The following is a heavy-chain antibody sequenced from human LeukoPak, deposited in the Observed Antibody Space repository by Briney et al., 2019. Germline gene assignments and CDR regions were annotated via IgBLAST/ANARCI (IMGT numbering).Heavy chain of an antibody. CDR3: AKDDKPDGNRYFDY. CDR2: IWPDGSNQ. Sequence: AGGSLRLSCAASGFTFSTFGMHWVRRAPGKGLEWLTSIWPDGSNQYYADSVKGRLTISRDNSKSTLYLQMNSLRAEDSAVYYCAKDDKPDGNRYFDYWGQGTPVTVSS. J-gene: IGHJ4*02. D-gene: IGHD1-1*01. V-gene: IGHV3-30*02. CDR1: GFTFSTFG.